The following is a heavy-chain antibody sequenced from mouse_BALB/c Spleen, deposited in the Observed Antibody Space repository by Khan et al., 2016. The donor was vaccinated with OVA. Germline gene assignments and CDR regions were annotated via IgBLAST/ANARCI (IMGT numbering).Heavy chain of an antibody. CDR1: GYRFTSYW. J-gene: IGHJ4*01. Sequence: VQLQQPGTVLARPGASVKMSCTASGYRFTSYWMHWVKQRPGQGLEWIGAIYPGNSDAKYNQKFKGKAKLTAVTSASTAYMELSSLTNEDSAVYYCTWFPGWPGCVVAYWGQGTSVTVSS. CDR3: TWFPGWPGCVVAY. D-gene: IGHD2-2*01. CDR2: IYPGNSDA. V-gene: IGHV1-5*01.